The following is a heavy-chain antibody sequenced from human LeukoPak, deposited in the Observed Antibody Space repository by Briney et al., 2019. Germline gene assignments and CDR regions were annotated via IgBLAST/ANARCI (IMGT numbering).Heavy chain of an antibody. CDR3: AREGYDSSYYYYLDY. CDR2: IYYSGST. D-gene: IGHD3-22*01. Sequence: SQTLSLTCTVSGGSISSGDYYWSWIRQHPGKGLEWIGNIYYSGSTYYNPSLMSRVTISVDTSKSQFSLKLSSVTAADTAVYYCAREGYDSSYYYYLDYWGQGTLVTVSS. J-gene: IGHJ4*02. V-gene: IGHV4-31*03. CDR1: GGSISSGDYY.